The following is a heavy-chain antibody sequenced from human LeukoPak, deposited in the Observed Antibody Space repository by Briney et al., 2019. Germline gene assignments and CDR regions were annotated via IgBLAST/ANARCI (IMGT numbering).Heavy chain of an antibody. V-gene: IGHV1-2*06. CDR2: INPNSGGT. CDR1: GYTFTDDY. CDR3: ARSYGDYGNYYYYMDD. J-gene: IGHJ6*03. D-gene: IGHD4-17*01. Sequence: ASVKVSCKASGYTFTDDYMHWVRQAPGQGLEWMGRINPNSGGTNSAQKFQGRVTMTRDTSISTAYMELRSLRSDDTAVYYCARSYGDYGNYYYYMDDWGKGTTVTVSS.